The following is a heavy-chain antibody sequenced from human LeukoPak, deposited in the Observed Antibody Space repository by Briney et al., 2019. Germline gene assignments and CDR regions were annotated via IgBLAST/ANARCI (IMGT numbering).Heavy chain of an antibody. D-gene: IGHD2-2*01. Sequence: GGSLRLSCAASGFTVSSNYMSWVRQAPGKGLEWVSVIYSGGSTYYADSVKGRFIISRDNSKNTLYLQMNSLRAEDTAVYYCARAEGSSTWFEHWGQGTLVTVSS. V-gene: IGHV3-53*01. CDR2: IYSGGST. CDR1: GFTVSSNY. J-gene: IGHJ1*01. CDR3: ARAEGSSTWFEH.